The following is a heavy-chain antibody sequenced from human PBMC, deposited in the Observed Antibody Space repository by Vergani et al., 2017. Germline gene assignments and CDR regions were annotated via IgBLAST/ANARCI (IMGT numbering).Heavy chain of an antibody. CDR1: GFTFISYG. V-gene: IGHV3-33*01. Sequence: QVQLVESGGGVVQPGRSLRLSCAASGFTFISYGMHWVRQAPGKGMEWVAVIWYDGSNKYYADSVKGRFTISRDNSKNTLYLQMNSLRAEDTAVYYCARERDWFDPWGQGTLVTVSS. CDR3: ARERDWFDP. J-gene: IGHJ5*02. CDR2: IWYDGSNK.